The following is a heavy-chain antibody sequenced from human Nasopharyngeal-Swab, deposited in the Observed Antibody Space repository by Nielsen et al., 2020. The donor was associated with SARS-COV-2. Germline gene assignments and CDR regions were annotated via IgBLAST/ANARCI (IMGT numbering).Heavy chain of an antibody. CDR2: INSDGSST. D-gene: IGHD1-1*01. V-gene: IGHV3-74*01. CDR1: GFTFSSYW. CDR3: ARAGFFVDWNDLDY. J-gene: IGHJ4*02. Sequence: GGSLRLSCAASGFTFSSYWMHWVRQAPGKGLVWVSRINSDGSSTSYADSVKGRFTISRDNAKNTLYLQMNSLRAEDTAVYYCARAGFFVDWNDLDYWGQGTPVTVSS.